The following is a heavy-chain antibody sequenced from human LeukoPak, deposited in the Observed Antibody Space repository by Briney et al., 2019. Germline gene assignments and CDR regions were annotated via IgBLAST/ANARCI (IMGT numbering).Heavy chain of an antibody. CDR2: INPNSGGT. Sequence: ASVKVSCKASGYTFTSYGISWVRQAPGQGLEWMGWINPNSGGTNYAQKFQGRVTMTRDTSISTAYMELSRLRSDDTAVYYCARGNGWFDPWGQGTLVTVSS. CDR3: ARGNGWFDP. D-gene: IGHD4-11*01. V-gene: IGHV1-2*02. CDR1: GYTFTSYG. J-gene: IGHJ5*02.